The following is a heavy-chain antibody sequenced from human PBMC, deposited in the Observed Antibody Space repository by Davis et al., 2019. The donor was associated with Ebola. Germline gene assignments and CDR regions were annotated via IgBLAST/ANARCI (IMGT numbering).Heavy chain of an antibody. D-gene: IGHD6-6*01. Sequence: ASVKVSCKASGYTFTSYGISWVRQAPGQGLEWMGWISAYNGNTNYAQKLQGRVTMTTDTSTSTAYMELRSLRSDDTAVYYCGYSSSSWSRGHYGMDVWGQGTTVTVSS. V-gene: IGHV1-18*01. CDR1: GYTFTSYG. CDR3: GYSSSSWSRGHYGMDV. CDR2: ISAYNGNT. J-gene: IGHJ6*02.